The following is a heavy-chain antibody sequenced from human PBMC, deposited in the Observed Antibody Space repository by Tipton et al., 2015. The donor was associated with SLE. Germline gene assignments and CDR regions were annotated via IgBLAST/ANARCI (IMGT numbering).Heavy chain of an antibody. D-gene: IGHD2-21*01. V-gene: IGHV4-39*07. J-gene: IGHJ5*02. CDR1: GGSISNSLYY. CDR3: AREASYCGGDCYPSWFDP. Sequence: TLSLTCTVSGGSISNSLYYWGWIRQPPGKGLEWIGSIYFSGSPYYESSLKSRLTISVDTSKNQFSLKLSSVTAADTAVYYCAREASYCGGDCYPSWFDPWGQGTLVTVSS. CDR2: IYFSGSP.